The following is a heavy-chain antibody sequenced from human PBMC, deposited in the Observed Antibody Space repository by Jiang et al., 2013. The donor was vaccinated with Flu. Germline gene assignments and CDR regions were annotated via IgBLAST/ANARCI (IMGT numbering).Heavy chain of an antibody. V-gene: IGHV5-51*01. CDR2: IYPTDSET. Sequence: EVKKPGESLKISCRASGFSFTNYYIGWARQVPGKGLEWMGLIYPTDSETRYSPSFQGQVTISADKSSTTTYLQWISLKASDTAMYYCARRGQRLLYYDMDVWGQGTTVTVSS. CDR1: GFSFTNYY. D-gene: IGHD6-25*01. CDR3: ARRGQRLLYYDMDV. J-gene: IGHJ6*02.